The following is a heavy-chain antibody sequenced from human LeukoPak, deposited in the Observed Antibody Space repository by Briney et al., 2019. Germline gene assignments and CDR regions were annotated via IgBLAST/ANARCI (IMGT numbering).Heavy chain of an antibody. CDR1: GYILTSHY. CDR3: AREFVVVVAATGFDY. Sequence: ASVKVSCKASGYILTSHYLNWVRQAPGQGLEWMGIINPSGGSTSYAQKFQGRVTMTRDTSTSTVYMELSSLRSEDTAVYYCAREFVVVVAATGFDYWGQGTLVTVSS. CDR2: INPSGGST. V-gene: IGHV1-46*01. D-gene: IGHD2-15*01. J-gene: IGHJ4*02.